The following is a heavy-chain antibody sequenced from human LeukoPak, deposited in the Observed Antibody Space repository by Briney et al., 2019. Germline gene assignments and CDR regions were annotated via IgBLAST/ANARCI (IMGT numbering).Heavy chain of an antibody. CDR1: GGSISSYY. V-gene: IGHV4-4*07. Sequence: SETLSLTCTVSGGSISSYYWSWIRQPAGKGLGWIGRIYTSGSTNYNPSLKSRVTMSVDTSKNQFSLKLSSVTAADTAVYYCARDYSRSSGYDPWGQGTLVTVSS. J-gene: IGHJ5*02. D-gene: IGHD3-10*01. CDR2: IYTSGST. CDR3: ARDYSRSSGYDP.